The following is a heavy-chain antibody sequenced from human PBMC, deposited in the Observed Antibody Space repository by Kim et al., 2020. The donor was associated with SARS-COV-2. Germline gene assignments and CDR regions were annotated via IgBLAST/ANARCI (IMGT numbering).Heavy chain of an antibody. CDR2: IRSKAEGGTE. V-gene: IGHV3-49*04. CDR3: TRGHYDAY. Sequence: GGSLRLSCAVSGFTFGDFIINWVRQAPGKGLEWISYIRSKAEGGTEEYAASVKGRFTISRDDSVNIAYLQMNSLRTEDTGVYYCTRGHYDAYWGQGTLVT. D-gene: IGHD3-3*01. CDR1: GFTFGDFI. J-gene: IGHJ4*02.